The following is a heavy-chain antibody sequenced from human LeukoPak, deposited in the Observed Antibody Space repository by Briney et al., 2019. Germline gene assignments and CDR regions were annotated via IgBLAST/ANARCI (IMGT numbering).Heavy chain of an antibody. CDR3: ARAPSEVGGYYPEYFRH. D-gene: IGHD3-22*01. V-gene: IGHV3-74*01. CDR1: GFTFSRYW. Sequence: GGSLRLSCEASGFTFSRYWMHWVRQAPGKGLVWVSRIKSDGKTNYADSVKGRFTISRDNAKNTVSLQLDSLRAEDTGVYYCARAPSEVGGYYPEYFRHWGQGTLVTVS. CDR2: IKSDGKT. J-gene: IGHJ1*01.